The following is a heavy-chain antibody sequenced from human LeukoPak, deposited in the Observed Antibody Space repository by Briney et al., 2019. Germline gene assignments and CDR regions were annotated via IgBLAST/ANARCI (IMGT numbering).Heavy chain of an antibody. CDR1: GYTFTSYY. V-gene: IGHV1-46*01. J-gene: IGHJ4*02. D-gene: IGHD6-13*01. CDR2: INPTGGSK. Sequence: AASVKVSCKASGYTFTSYYMHWVRQAPGQGLEWMGIINPTGGSKSYAKKFKGRVTMPRDTSKSNVYMELSSLRPEEPAGYYCASIGTAAAGSDYWGQGTLVTVSS. CDR3: ASIGTAAAGSDY.